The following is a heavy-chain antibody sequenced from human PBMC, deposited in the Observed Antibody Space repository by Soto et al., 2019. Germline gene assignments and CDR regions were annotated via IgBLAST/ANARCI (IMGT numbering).Heavy chain of an antibody. Sequence: PSETLSLTCTVSGGSISSGDYYWSWIRQPPGKGLEWIGYIYYSGSTYYNPSLKSRVTISVDTSKNQFSLKLSSVTAADTAVYYCARGWGWNDAVGENWFDPWGQGTLVTVSS. CDR1: GGSISSGDYY. D-gene: IGHD1-1*01. J-gene: IGHJ5*02. V-gene: IGHV4-30-4*01. CDR2: IYYSGST. CDR3: ARGWGWNDAVGENWFDP.